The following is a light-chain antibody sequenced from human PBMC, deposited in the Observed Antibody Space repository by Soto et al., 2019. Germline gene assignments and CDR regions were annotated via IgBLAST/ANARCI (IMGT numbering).Light chain of an antibody. V-gene: IGKV1-9*01. Sequence: QLTPSPSSLSASVGDRVTITCGVSQGISSNLAWYQQKPGRAPKLLIFGASTLQSGVPSRFSGSGSGTDFTLTISSLQPEDFATYFCQKLNAYPPWTFGQGTKVDIK. CDR1: QGISSN. CDR3: QKLNAYPPWT. CDR2: GAS. J-gene: IGKJ1*01.